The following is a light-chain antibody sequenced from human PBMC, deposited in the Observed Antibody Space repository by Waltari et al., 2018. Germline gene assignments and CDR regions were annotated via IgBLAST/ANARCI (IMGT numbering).Light chain of an antibody. V-gene: IGLV3-25*03. CDR1: GLSNQY. Sequence: SYELTQSPSVSVSPGQTARITCSGEGLSNQYASWYQQKAGQAPVAVIYKDSERPSGIPARFSGSSSGTSVTLTISGVQPEDEADYYCQSADNIGSFYVFGPGTKVTVL. CDR2: KDS. J-gene: IGLJ1*01. CDR3: QSADNIGSFYV.